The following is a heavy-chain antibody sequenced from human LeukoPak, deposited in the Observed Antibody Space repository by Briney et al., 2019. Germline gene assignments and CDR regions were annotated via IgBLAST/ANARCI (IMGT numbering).Heavy chain of an antibody. Sequence: SETLSLTCTGSGGSISNYYWNWIRQPAGRGLEWIGRIYTSGSTDYNPSLKSRVTMSVDTSKNEFSLKLSSVTAADTAVYYCARASLPDFKTAEDRFDPWGQGTLVTVSS. CDR1: GGSISNYY. CDR2: IYTSGST. D-gene: IGHD3-3*01. CDR3: ARASLPDFKTAEDRFDP. V-gene: IGHV4-4*07. J-gene: IGHJ5*02.